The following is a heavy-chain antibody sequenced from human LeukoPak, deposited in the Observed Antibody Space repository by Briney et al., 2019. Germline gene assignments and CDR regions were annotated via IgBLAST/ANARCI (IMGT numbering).Heavy chain of an antibody. J-gene: IGHJ4*02. D-gene: IGHD2-15*01. CDR1: GFTFSDYY. CDR2: ISSSGSTI. V-gene: IGHV3-11*01. Sequence: GGSLRLSCAASGFTFSDYYMSWIRQAPGKGLEWVSYISSSGSTIYYADSVKGRFTISRDNTKNSLYLEMNSLRAEDTAVYYCARVPRYCSGGSCYHNDYWGQGTLVTVSS. CDR3: ARVPRYCSGGSCYHNDY.